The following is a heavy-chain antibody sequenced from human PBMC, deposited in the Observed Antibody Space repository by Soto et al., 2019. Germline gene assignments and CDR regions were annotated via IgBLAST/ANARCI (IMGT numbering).Heavy chain of an antibody. CDR1: GFTFSIYS. Sequence: EVQLVESGGGLVKPGGSLRLSCAASGFTFSIYSMSWVRQAPGKGLEWVSSIISSGRYSRYADSVKGRFTISRDNAGNALYLQLDSLRAEDTAVYYCARERGEAATGTRYFDLWGRGTLVSVSS. CDR3: ARERGEAATGTRYFDL. CDR2: IISSGRYS. J-gene: IGHJ2*01. V-gene: IGHV3-21*01. D-gene: IGHD1-1*01.